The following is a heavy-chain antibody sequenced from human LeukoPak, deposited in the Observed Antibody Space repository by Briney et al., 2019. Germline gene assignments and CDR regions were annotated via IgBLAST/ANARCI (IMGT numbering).Heavy chain of an antibody. CDR2: ISGSGGSA. J-gene: IGHJ4*02. Sequence: GGSLRLSCAASGFTFSSYGMGWVRQAPGKGPEWVSAISGSGGSAYYGDSVKGRFTISRDNSKNTLYLRRSSLRVEDTAIYYCVKGSTAMVTYYFDYWGQGTLVTVSS. V-gene: IGHV3-23*01. CDR1: GFTFSSYG. D-gene: IGHD5-18*01. CDR3: VKGSTAMVTYYFDY.